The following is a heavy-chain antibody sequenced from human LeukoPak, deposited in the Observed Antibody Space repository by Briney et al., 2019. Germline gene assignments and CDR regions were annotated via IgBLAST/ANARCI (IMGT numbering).Heavy chain of an antibody. V-gene: IGHV4-59*01. CDR2: ISYSGST. CDR1: VGSISTYY. D-gene: IGHD3-10*01. CDR3: LRITQGTVDY. J-gene: IGHJ4*02. Sequence: SETLSLTCTVSVGSISTYYWGWIRQPPGKGLEWIGYISYSGSTTYTPSLESRVTISVDTSKNQFSLRPSSVTAADTAVYYCLRITQGTVDYWGQGILVTVSS.